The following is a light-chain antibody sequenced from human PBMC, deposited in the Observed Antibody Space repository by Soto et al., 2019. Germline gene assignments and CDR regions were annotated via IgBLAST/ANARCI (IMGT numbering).Light chain of an antibody. CDR3: QQYDNILT. CDR1: QDISNY. CDR2: DAS. V-gene: IGKV1-33*01. Sequence: DIQMTQSPSSLSPSVGDRVTITCQASQDISNYLNWYQQEPGKAPKLLIYDASNLETGVPSRFSGSGSGTDFTFTIRSLKPEDIATYYCQQYDNILTFGGGTKVDIK. J-gene: IGKJ4*01.